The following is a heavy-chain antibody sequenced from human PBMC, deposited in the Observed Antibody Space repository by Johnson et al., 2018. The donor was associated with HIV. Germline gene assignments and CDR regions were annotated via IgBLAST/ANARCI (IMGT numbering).Heavy chain of an antibody. V-gene: IGHV3-7*03. CDR1: GFTFSSYW. CDR3: ARDRDSIAGAPYAFDF. J-gene: IGHJ3*01. CDR2: IKQDGSEK. D-gene: IGHD1-26*01. Sequence: EKLVESGGGLVQPGGSLRLSCAASGFTFSSYWMSWVRQAPGKGLEWVANIKQDGSEKYYVDSVKGRFTLSRDNAKKSLYLQMNSLGAEDTAVYYCARDRDSIAGAPYAFDFWGQGTMVTVSS.